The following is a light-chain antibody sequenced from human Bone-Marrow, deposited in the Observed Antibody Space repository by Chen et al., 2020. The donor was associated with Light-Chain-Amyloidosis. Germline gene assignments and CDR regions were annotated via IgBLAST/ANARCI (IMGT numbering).Light chain of an antibody. J-gene: IGLJ3*02. CDR3: AAWDDRLNGWV. CDR2: KSD. CDR1: RSNIGINH. Sequence: QSVLPQPPSASGTPGQRITISCSGSRSNIGINHVYWYQQLPGTAPKLFMYKSDQRPSGVPDRFAGSKSGGSASLAISGLRSEDEADYYCAAWDDRLNGWVFGGGTKLTVL. V-gene: IGLV1-47*01.